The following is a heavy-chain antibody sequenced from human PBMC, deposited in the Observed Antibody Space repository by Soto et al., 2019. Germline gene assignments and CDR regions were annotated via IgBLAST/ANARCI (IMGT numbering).Heavy chain of an antibody. D-gene: IGHD2-2*01. J-gene: IGHJ4*02. CDR3: ARVISSRDEYFDY. V-gene: IGHV4-4*07. Sequence: SETLSLTCTVSSGSITYYYWSWVRQTAGRGLEWLGCSYYSGSTYYKPSLKSRVTMSVDKPKNQFSLNLTSVTAADTAVYYCARVISSRDEYFDYWGQGIVVTVSS. CDR2: SYYSGST. CDR1: SGSITYYY.